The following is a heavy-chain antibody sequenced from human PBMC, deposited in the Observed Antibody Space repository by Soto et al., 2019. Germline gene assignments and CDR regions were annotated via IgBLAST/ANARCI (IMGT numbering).Heavy chain of an antibody. CDR1: GYTFTSYA. D-gene: IGHD3-22*01. J-gene: IGHJ4*02. Sequence: QVQLVQSGAEEKKPGASVKVSCKASGYTFTSYAMHWVRQAPGQRLEWMGWINAGNGNTKYSQKFQGRVTLTSDTSSSAAYMELSSLRSEDTAVYYCARGSGYYYWDDYWGQGTLVTVSS. CDR3: ARGSGYYYWDDY. CDR2: INAGNGNT. V-gene: IGHV1-3*05.